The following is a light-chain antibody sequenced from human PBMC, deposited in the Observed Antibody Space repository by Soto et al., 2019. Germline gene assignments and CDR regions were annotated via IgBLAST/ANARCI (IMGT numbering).Light chain of an antibody. Sequence: TQSPATLSMSPGERATLSCRASQSIHTSVAWYQQKSGKPPRLVIYDSTLRANGVPDRGGGRGSGTECTLTSSSLQSEDFAVYYCQQYKNWPRTFGQGTKVEIK. V-gene: IGKV3D-15*01. CDR1: QSIHTS. CDR2: DST. J-gene: IGKJ1*01. CDR3: QQYKNWPRT.